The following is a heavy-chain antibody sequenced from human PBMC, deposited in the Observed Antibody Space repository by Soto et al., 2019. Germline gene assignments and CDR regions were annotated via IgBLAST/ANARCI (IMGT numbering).Heavy chain of an antibody. CDR1: GFTFSNYD. CDR2: IGSAGDT. Sequence: GGSLRLSCAASGFTFSNYDMHWVRQVAGTGLEWVSAIGSAGDTYYRDSVKGRFTISSEKAKKSLYLQMNSLRAEDTAVYYCARGLGYGLDVWGQGTTVTVSS. J-gene: IGHJ6*02. CDR3: ARGLGYGLDV. V-gene: IGHV3-13*01.